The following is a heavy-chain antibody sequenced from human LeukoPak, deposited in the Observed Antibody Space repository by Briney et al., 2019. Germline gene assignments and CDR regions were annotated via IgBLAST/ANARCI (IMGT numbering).Heavy chain of an antibody. CDR1: GYTFTDYY. J-gene: IGHJ4*02. V-gene: IGHV1-2*06. CDR3: ARDRDYSNTERGFDY. Sequence: ASVKVSCKTSGYTFTDYYIHWVRQAPGPGGEWRGRIYPNGGETNSAQKFQGRVPTTEDTTLSTGYMELRRVTADDTAVYYCARDRDYSNTERGFDYGREGALVTVSS. D-gene: IGHD4-11*01. CDR2: IYPNGGET.